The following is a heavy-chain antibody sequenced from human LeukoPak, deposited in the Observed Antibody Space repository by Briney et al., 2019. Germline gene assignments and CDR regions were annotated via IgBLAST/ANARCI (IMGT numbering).Heavy chain of an antibody. CDR1: GYTFTSYD. CDR3: AREGGRGYDLLTGYYQPYYFDY. CDR2: MNPNSGNT. J-gene: IGHJ4*02. Sequence: ASVKVSCKASGYTFTSYDINWVRQATGQGLEWMGWMNPNSGNTGYAQKFQGRVTMTRDTSISTAYMELSRLRSADTAVYYCAREGGRGYDLLTGYYQPYYFDYWGQGTLVTVSS. D-gene: IGHD3-9*01. V-gene: IGHV1-8*01.